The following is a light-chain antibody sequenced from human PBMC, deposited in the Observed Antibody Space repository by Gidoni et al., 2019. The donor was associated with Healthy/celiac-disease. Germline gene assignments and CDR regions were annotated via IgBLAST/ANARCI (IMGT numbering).Light chain of an antibody. CDR2: GAS. V-gene: IGKV3D-7*01. Sequence: EIVMTQSPATLSFSPGERATLSCRASQSVSSSYLSWYQQKTGQAPRLLIYGASTRATGIPARFSGSGSGKDFTITISSLQPEDFAVYYCQQDYNLPGSFGQGTKVEIK. J-gene: IGKJ1*01. CDR3: QQDYNLPGS. CDR1: QSVSSSY.